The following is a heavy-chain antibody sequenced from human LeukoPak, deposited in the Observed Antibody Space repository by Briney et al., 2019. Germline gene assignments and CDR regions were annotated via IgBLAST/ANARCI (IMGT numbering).Heavy chain of an antibody. Sequence: SQTLSLTCTVSGGSISSGGYSWSWIRQHPGKGLEWIGYIYYSGSTYYNPSLKSRVTISVDTSKNQFSLKLSSVTAADTAVYYCARAFMDSSGYYSAPDYWGQGTLVTVSS. J-gene: IGHJ4*02. CDR1: GGSISSGGYS. CDR2: IYYSGST. D-gene: IGHD3-22*01. V-gene: IGHV4-31*03. CDR3: ARAFMDSSGYYSAPDY.